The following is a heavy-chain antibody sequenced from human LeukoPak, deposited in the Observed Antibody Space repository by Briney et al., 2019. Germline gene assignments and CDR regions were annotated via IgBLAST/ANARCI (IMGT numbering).Heavy chain of an antibody. V-gene: IGHV6-1*01. D-gene: IGHD6-19*01. CDR3: ARVGYSSEADY. J-gene: IGHJ4*02. CDR2: TYYRSRWYT. Sequence: SQTLSLTCAISGDSVSSDSAAYNWIRQSPSRGLEWLGRTYYRSRWYTDYAVSVESRITINPDTSKNQFSLKLSSVTAVDTAVYYCARVGYSSEADYWGQGTLVTVSS. CDR1: GDSVSSDSAA.